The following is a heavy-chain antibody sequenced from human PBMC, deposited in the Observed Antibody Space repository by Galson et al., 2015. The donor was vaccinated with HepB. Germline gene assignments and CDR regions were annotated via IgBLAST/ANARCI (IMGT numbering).Heavy chain of an antibody. V-gene: IGHV3-30*03. CDR1: GFTFNQYA. J-gene: IGHJ4*02. CDR3: ARDKYSSGWYYFEY. CDR2: ISYNGRKT. Sequence: SLRLSCAASGFTFNQYAMHWVRQAPGKGLEWVAVISYNGRKTDYADSVKGRFTISRDNSKNTLYLDANSLRPEDTALYFCARDKYSSGWYYFEYWGQGTLGTGSS. D-gene: IGHD6-19*01.